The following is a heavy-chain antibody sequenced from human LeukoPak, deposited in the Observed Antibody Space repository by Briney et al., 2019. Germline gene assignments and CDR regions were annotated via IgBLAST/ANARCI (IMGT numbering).Heavy chain of an antibody. V-gene: IGHV3-20*04. CDR1: GFTFDDYG. Sequence: GGSLRLSCAASGFTFDDYGMSWVRQAPGKGLEWVSGIRNSGGTGYANSVKGRFTISRDNAKNSLYLQMNSLRAEDTALYYCARRRVTFVRGVDITSYYFDYWGQGTLVTVSS. CDR2: IRNSGGT. D-gene: IGHD3-10*01. J-gene: IGHJ4*02. CDR3: ARRRVTFVRGVDITSYYFDY.